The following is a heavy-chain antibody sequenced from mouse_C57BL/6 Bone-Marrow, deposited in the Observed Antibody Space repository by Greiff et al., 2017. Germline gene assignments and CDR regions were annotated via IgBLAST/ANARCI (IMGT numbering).Heavy chain of an antibody. CDR1: GFTFSSYG. J-gene: IGHJ2*01. Sequence: EVKLMESGGDLVKPGGSLKLSCAASGFTFSSYGMSWVRQTPDKRLEWVATISSGGSYTYYPDSVKGRFTISRDNAKNTLYLQMSSLKSEDTAMYYCARLLDYWGQGTTLTGSS. CDR2: ISSGGSYT. CDR3: ARLLDY. V-gene: IGHV5-6*01.